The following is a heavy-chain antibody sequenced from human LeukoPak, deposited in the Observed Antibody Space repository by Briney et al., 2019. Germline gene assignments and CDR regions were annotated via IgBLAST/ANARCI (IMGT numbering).Heavy chain of an antibody. CDR3: AKDPDWFGGYYFDC. Sequence: PGGSLRLSCAASGFTFDDYAMHWVRQAPGKGLEWVSGISWNSGSIGYADSVKGRFTISRDNAKNSLYLQMNSLRAEDTALYYCAKDPDWFGGYYFDCWGQGTLVTVSS. CDR1: GFTFDDYA. D-gene: IGHD3-9*01. V-gene: IGHV3-9*01. J-gene: IGHJ4*02. CDR2: ISWNSGSI.